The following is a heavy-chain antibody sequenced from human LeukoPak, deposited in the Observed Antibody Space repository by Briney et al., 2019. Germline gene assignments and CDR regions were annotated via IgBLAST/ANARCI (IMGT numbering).Heavy chain of an antibody. CDR1: GITFSNYW. CDR3: AGGQSSGYWGSPHAFEI. V-gene: IGHV3-74*01. Sequence: PGGSLRLSCAASGITFSNYWMHWVRHVPGKGLVWDSRINSDGSRSDYADSVKGRFTISRDNAKNTVYLQMNSLRAEDTAVWFCAGGQSSGYWGSPHAFEIWGQGTMVTVSS. J-gene: IGHJ3*02. D-gene: IGHD3-22*01. CDR2: INSDGSRS.